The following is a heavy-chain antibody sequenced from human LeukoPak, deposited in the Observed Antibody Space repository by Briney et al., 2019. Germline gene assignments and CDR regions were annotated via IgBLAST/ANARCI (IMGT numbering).Heavy chain of an antibody. CDR1: GYTFTGYY. Sequence: ASVKVSCKASGYTFTGYYMHWVRQAPGQGLEWMGWINPNSGGTNYAQKFQGRVTMTRDTSISTAYMELSRLRSDDTAVYYCAREGRAIQLWLQGLGYWGQGTLVTVSS. V-gene: IGHV1-2*02. J-gene: IGHJ4*02. CDR3: AREGRAIQLWLQGLGY. CDR2: INPNSGGT. D-gene: IGHD5-18*01.